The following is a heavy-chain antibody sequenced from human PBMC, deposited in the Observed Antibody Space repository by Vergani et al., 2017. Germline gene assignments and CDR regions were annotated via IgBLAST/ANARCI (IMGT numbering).Heavy chain of an antibody. J-gene: IGHJ4*02. Sequence: EVQLVQSGAEVKKSGESLKISCKGSAYSFSSYWIGWVRQMPEKGLEWMWIIYPGDSDTRYSPSFQGQVTISADKSSSTTYLQWSRLKASDTAMYYCARGRTRSSSWYATPDFDYWGQGTLVTVSS. CDR2: IYPGDSDT. D-gene: IGHD6-13*01. V-gene: IGHV5-51*03. CDR1: AYSFSSYW. CDR3: ARGRTRSSSWYATPDFDY.